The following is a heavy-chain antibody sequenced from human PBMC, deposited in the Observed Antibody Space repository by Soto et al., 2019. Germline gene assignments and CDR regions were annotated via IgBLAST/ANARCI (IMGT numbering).Heavy chain of an antibody. D-gene: IGHD1-26*01. J-gene: IGHJ4*02. CDR3: ARDGASLVGAATGYFDY. CDR1: GGTFSSYA. Sequence: SVKVSCKASGGTFSSYAISWVRQAPGQGLEWMGGIIPIFGTANYAQKFQGRVTITADKSTSTAYMELSSLRSEDTAVYYCARDGASLVGAATGYFDYWGQGTLVTVS. CDR2: IIPIFGTA. V-gene: IGHV1-69*06.